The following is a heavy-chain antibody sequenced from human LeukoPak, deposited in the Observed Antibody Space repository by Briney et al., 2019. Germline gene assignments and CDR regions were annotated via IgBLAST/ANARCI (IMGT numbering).Heavy chain of an antibody. D-gene: IGHD6-13*01. V-gene: IGHV1-18*01. CDR3: ARAHLEYSSSWYWFDP. Sequence: GASVKVSCKASGYTFTSYGISWVRQAPGQGLEWMGWISAYNGNTNYAQKLQGRVTMTTDTSTSTAYMELRSLRSDDTAVYYCARAHLEYSSSWYWFDPWGQGTLVTVSS. CDR1: GYTFTSYG. J-gene: IGHJ5*02. CDR2: ISAYNGNT.